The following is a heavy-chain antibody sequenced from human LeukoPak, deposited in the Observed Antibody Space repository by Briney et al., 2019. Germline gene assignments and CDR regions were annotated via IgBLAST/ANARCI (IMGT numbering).Heavy chain of an antibody. J-gene: IGHJ5*02. D-gene: IGHD2-15*01. CDR1: GGSINSYY. CDR3: GRAGRYCSGGSCYGENWFDP. Sequence: SETLSLTCTVSGGSINSYYWNWNRQPPGKGLEWLGYIHSSGNTRYNPSLRSRVTMSVDTSKNQFSLKSNSVTAADTAVYYCGRAGRYCSGGSCYGENWFDPWGQGTLVTVSS. CDR2: IHSSGNT. V-gene: IGHV4-59*01.